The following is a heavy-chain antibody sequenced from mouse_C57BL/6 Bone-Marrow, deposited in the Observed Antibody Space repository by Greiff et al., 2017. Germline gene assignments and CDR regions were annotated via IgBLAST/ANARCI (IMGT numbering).Heavy chain of an antibody. CDR1: GYTFTSYW. CDR2: IDPSDSYT. Sequence: LQQPGAELVMPGASVKLSCKASGYTFTSYWMHWVKQRPGQGLEWIGEIDPSDSYTNYNQKFKGKSTLTVDKSSSTAYMQLSSLTSDDSAVYYCAREAYYVAMDYWGQGTSVTVSS. V-gene: IGHV1-69*01. D-gene: IGHD1-1*01. CDR3: AREAYYVAMDY. J-gene: IGHJ4*01.